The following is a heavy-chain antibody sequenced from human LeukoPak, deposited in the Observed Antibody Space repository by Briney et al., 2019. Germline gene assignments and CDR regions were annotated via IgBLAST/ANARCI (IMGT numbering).Heavy chain of an antibody. J-gene: IGHJ4*02. Sequence: ASVKVSCKASGYTFTVYYMHWVRQAPGQGLEWMGWINPNSGGTNYAQKFQGRVTMTRDTSISTAYMELSRLRSDDTDVYYCARVYDSSGYPFDYWGQGTLVTVSS. CDR2: INPNSGGT. D-gene: IGHD3-22*01. CDR3: ARVYDSSGYPFDY. CDR1: GYTFTVYY. V-gene: IGHV1-2*02.